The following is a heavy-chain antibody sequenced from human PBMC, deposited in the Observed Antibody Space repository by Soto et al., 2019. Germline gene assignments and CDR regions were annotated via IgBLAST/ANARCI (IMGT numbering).Heavy chain of an antibody. Sequence: EQLAESGGGVVQSGRSLRLSCEASGFTFSSFGMHWVRQAPGKGLEWVAVISYGGSDTYFADSVKGRFTISRDNSKNTVYLQMNSLRVEDTAVYYCVKDIHFLGIWYFDLWGRGSLVSVSS. CDR2: ISYGGSDT. D-gene: IGHD3-16*01. CDR1: GFTFSSFG. V-gene: IGHV3-30*18. J-gene: IGHJ2*01. CDR3: VKDIHFLGIWYFDL.